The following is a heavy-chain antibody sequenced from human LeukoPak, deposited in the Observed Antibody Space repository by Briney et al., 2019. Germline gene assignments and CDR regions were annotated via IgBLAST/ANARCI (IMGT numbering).Heavy chain of an antibody. J-gene: IGHJ4*02. Sequence: SETLSLTCTVSGASVSGSAYYRGWLREPPGRGLEWIGNIYYSGSTYYNESLESRVTISIDTSKNQFSLKLNSVTAADTAMYYCAKSGCYGLIDYWGQGTLVTVSS. CDR3: AKSGCYGLIDY. CDR1: GASVSGSAYY. D-gene: IGHD1-26*01. V-gene: IGHV4-39*01. CDR2: IYYSGST.